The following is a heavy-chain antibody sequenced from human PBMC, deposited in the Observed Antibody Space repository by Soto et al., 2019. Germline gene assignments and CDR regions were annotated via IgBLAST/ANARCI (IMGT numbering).Heavy chain of an antibody. J-gene: IGHJ4*02. CDR1: GFTFSNYN. Sequence: EVQLVESGGGLVKPGGSLRLSCAVSGFTFSNYNMNWVRQAPGKGLEWVSSISSSSSYIYYADSVKGRFTISRDNAKNSLYLPMNSLRAEDTAVYYCARDPLELEIDYWGQGTLVTVSS. D-gene: IGHD1-1*01. V-gene: IGHV3-21*01. CDR3: ARDPLELEIDY. CDR2: ISSSSSYI.